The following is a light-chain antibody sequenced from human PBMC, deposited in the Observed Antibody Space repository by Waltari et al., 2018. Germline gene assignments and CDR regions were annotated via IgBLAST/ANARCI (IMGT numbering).Light chain of an antibody. Sequence: QSALTQPRSVSGSPGQSVTISCTGTISDVGGHNYVSWYQQQPGKAPKLMIDDVNKRPSGVPDRFSGSKSGNTASLTISGLQGEDEADYYCYSYAGSSSFVFGTGTEIIVL. CDR2: DVN. J-gene: IGLJ1*01. V-gene: IGLV2-11*01. CDR3: YSYAGSSSFV. CDR1: ISDVGGHNY.